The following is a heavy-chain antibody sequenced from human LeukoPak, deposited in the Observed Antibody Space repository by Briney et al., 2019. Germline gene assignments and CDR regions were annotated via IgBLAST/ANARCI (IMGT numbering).Heavy chain of an antibody. CDR3: ARDLVGYSSLGYFDY. J-gene: IGHJ4*02. V-gene: IGHV3-21*01. Sequence: GGSLRLSCAASGFTFSSYSMNGVRQAPGKGLEWVSSISSSSSYIYYADSVKGRFTISRDNAKNSLYLQMNSLRAEDTAVYYCARDLVGYSSLGYFDYWGQGTLVTVSS. CDR1: GFTFSSYS. D-gene: IGHD6-19*01. CDR2: ISSSSSYI.